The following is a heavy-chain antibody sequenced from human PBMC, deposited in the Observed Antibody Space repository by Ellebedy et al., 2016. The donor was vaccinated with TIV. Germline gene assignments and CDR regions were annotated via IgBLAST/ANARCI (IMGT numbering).Heavy chain of an antibody. J-gene: IGHJ4*02. V-gene: IGHV1-18*04. D-gene: IGHD6-19*01. CDR2: VSAYNGET. CDR3: ATRGHSSGYLDS. Sequence: ASVKVSCKASGSTFTIYGFSWVRQAPGQGLEWMEWVSAYNGETDYAQKFQGRVTMTADASTTSAFLEVRGLISGDSAVYYCATRGHSSGYLDSWGQGTLVAVSS. CDR1: GSTFTIYG.